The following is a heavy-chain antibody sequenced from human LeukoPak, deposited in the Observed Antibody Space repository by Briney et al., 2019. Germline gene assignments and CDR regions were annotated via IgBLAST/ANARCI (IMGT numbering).Heavy chain of an antibody. CDR2: FDTEDGET. CDR1: GYTLTELS. D-gene: IGHD2-2*01. CDR3: ATLGYCSSTSCSRAPYYYYYMDV. V-gene: IGHV1-24*01. J-gene: IGHJ6*03. Sequence: ASVKVSCKVSGYTLTELSMHWVRQAPGKGLEWMGGFDTEDGETIYAQKFQGRVTMTEDTSTDTAYMELSSLRSEDTAVYYCATLGYCSSTSCSRAPYYYYYMDVWGKGTTVTVSS.